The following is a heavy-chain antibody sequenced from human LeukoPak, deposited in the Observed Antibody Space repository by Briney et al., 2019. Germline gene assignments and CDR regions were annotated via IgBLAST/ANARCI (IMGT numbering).Heavy chain of an antibody. CDR3: ARGPSGYDSSGYYHDY. CDR2: IMPIFGTA. CDR1: SGTFSSYA. Sequence: SLKISCKASSGTFSSYAISWVLQPPGQRLQWRGGIMPIFGTANYAQKFQGRVTITTDESTSTAYMELSSLRSEDTAVYYCARGPSGYDSSGYYHDYWGQGTLVTVSS. D-gene: IGHD3-22*01. V-gene: IGHV1-69*05. J-gene: IGHJ4*02.